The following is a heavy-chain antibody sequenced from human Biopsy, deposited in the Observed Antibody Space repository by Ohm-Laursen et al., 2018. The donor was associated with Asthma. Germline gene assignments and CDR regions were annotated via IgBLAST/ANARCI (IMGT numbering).Heavy chain of an antibody. D-gene: IGHD3-10*01. CDR2: ISVYNGNT. V-gene: IGHV1-18*01. J-gene: IGHJ6*02. Sequence: SVKVFCNTSGYTFNSAGITWVRQAPGQGLEWMGWISVYNGNTKVAQKLQDRVTMITDTSTSTAYMELRSLRSDDTAVYFCARAVDYSHYYGIDVWGQGTTVTVS. CDR1: GYTFNSAG. CDR3: ARAVDYSHYYGIDV.